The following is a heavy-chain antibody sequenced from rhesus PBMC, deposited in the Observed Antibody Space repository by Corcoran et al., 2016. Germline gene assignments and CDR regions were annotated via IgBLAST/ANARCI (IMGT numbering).Heavy chain of an antibody. CDR1: GARVSSNSAT. D-gene: IGHD5-42*01. J-gene: IGHJ4*01. Sequence: QVQLQESGPGLVTPSQTLSLTCAISGARVSSNSATWNWIRQAPSRGLEGLGRTYYRSKWYDDYAQSVQNRISINPDTSKNQVSLQLNSVTAEDMAVYYWVRGLGYWGQGVLVTVSS. V-gene: IGHV6-1*01. CDR2: TYYRSKWYD. CDR3: VRGLGY.